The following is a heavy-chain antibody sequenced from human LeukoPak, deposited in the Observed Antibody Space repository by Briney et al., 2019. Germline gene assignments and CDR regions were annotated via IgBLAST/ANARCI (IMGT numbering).Heavy chain of an antibody. V-gene: IGHV3-23*01. D-gene: IGHD3-22*01. CDR1: GFTFSSYS. Sequence: GGSLRLSCAASGFTFSSYSMSWVRQAPGKGLEWVSAIRGNAGTTYYADSVKGRFTIFRDNSKNMLYLQMNSLRVEDTAIYYCAKGHGDSSGYYYFDSWGQGTLVTVSS. CDR2: IRGNAGTT. J-gene: IGHJ4*02. CDR3: AKGHGDSSGYYYFDS.